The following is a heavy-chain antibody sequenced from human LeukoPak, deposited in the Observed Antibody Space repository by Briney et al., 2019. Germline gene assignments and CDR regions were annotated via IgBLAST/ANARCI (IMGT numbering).Heavy chain of an antibody. CDR3: ARLPAGY. CDR1: GGPISSYY. Sequence: SETLSLTCTVSGGPISSYYWSWIRQPPGKGLEWIGYIYYSGSTNYNPSLKSRVTISVDTSKNQFSLKLSSVTAADTAVYYCARLPAGYWGQGTLVTVSS. CDR2: IYYSGST. J-gene: IGHJ4*02. V-gene: IGHV4-59*08.